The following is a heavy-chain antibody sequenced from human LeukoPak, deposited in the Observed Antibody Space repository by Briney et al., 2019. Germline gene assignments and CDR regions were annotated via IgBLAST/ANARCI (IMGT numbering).Heavy chain of an antibody. D-gene: IGHD3-16*01. J-gene: IGHJ4*02. Sequence: SETLSLTCTVSGYSISSGYYWGWIRQPPGKGLEWIGSIYHSGSTYYNPSLKSRVTISVDTSKNQFSLKLSSVTAADTAVYYCARVGGVGYFDYWGQGTLVTVSS. CDR1: GYSISSGYY. CDR2: IYHSGST. V-gene: IGHV4-38-2*02. CDR3: ARVGGVGYFDY.